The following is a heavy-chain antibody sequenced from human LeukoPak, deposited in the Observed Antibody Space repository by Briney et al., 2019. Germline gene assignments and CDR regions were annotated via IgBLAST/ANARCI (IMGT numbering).Heavy chain of an antibody. CDR1: EYSFSSYW. V-gene: IGHV5-51*01. CDR2: MYPGDSDT. Sequence: GESLKISCKGFEYSFSSYWIGWVRQMPGKGLEWMGIMYPGDSDTRYSPSFQGQVTISADKSISTAYLQWNSLKASDTAMYYCARGLVDYGGKGGLNYWGQGTLVTVSS. J-gene: IGHJ4*02. D-gene: IGHD4-23*01. CDR3: ARGLVDYGGKGGLNY.